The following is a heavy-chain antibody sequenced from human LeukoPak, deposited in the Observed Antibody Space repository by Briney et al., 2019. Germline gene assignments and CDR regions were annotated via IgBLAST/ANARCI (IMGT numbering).Heavy chain of an antibody. CDR3: AKDMALSSTSCFDY. CDR1: GFTFSSYS. CDR2: ISSSSSYI. Sequence: PGGSLRLSCAASGFTFSSYSMNWVRQAPGKGLEWVSSISSSSSYIYYADSVKGRFTISRDNAKNSLYLQMNSLRAEDTALYYCAKDMALSSTSCFDYWGQGTLVTVSS. V-gene: IGHV3-21*04. D-gene: IGHD2-2*01. J-gene: IGHJ4*02.